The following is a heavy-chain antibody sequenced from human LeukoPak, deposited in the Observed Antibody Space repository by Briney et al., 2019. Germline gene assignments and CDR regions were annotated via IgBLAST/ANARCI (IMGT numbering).Heavy chain of an antibody. Sequence: GSSVKVSCKASGGTFSSYAISWVRQAPGQGLEWMGRIIPILGIANYAQKFQGRVTITADKSTSTAYMELSSLRSEDTAVYYCARGWSEYQLLWGPSDAFDIWGQGTMVTVSS. CDR3: ARGWSEYQLLWGPSDAFDI. CDR1: GGTFSSYA. V-gene: IGHV1-69*04. D-gene: IGHD2-2*01. J-gene: IGHJ3*02. CDR2: IIPILGIA.